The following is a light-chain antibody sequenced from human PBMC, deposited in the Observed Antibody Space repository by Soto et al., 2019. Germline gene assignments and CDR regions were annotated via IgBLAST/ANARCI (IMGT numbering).Light chain of an antibody. CDR2: GAS. CDR1: QSVSSSY. Sequence: EIVLTQSPGTLSLSPGERATLSCRASQSVSSSYLAWYQQKPGQAPRLLIYGASSRATGIPDRFSGSGSGTDFTLTISILEPEDFAVYYCQQYGSSPFTFGHGTPVDIQ. J-gene: IGKJ3*01. V-gene: IGKV3-20*01. CDR3: QQYGSSPFT.